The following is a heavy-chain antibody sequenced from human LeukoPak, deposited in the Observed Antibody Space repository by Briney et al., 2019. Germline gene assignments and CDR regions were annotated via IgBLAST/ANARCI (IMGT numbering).Heavy chain of an antibody. CDR3: ARDYYDSSGYYYVPT. CDR1: GFTVSSNY. V-gene: IGHV3-66*01. D-gene: IGHD3-22*01. Sequence: GGSLRLSCAASGFTVSSNYMSWVRQAPGKGLGWVSVIYSGGSTYYADSVKGRFTISRDNSKNTLYLQMNNLRAEDTAVYYCARDYYDSSGYYYVPTWGQGTLVTVSS. J-gene: IGHJ5*02. CDR2: IYSGGST.